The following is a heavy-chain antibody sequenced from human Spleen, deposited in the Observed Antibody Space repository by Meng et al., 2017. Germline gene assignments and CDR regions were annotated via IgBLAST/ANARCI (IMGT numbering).Heavy chain of an antibody. V-gene: IGHV4-61*05. CDR1: GGSVSSSSFY. D-gene: IGHD4-17*01. J-gene: IGHJ4*02. Sequence: QLQVQESGPGLVKPSETLSLTCSVSGGSVSSSSFYWVWIRQPPGMTLEWIGEIYHSGRTNYNPSVKSRVTMSVDKSQNQFSLKLSSVAAADTAVYYCTTLYGDSISWGQGTLVTVSS. CDR2: IYHSGRT. CDR3: TTLYGDSIS.